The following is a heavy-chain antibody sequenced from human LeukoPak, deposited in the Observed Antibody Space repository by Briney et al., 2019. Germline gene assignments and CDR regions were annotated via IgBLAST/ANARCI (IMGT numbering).Heavy chain of an antibody. Sequence: PSETLSLTCAVYGGSFSGYYWSWIRQPPGKGLEWIGEINHSGSTNYNPSLKSRVTISVDTSKNQFSLKLSSVTAADTAVYYCARGRKGLALDDAFDIWGQGTMVTVSS. D-gene: IGHD3/OR15-3a*01. CDR1: GGSFSGYY. CDR3: ARGRKGLALDDAFDI. J-gene: IGHJ3*02. CDR2: INHSGST. V-gene: IGHV4-34*01.